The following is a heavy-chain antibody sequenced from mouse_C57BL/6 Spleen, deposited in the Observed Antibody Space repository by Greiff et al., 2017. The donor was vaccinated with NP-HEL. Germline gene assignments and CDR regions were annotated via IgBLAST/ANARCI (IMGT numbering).Heavy chain of an antibody. J-gene: IGHJ3*01. CDR3: ARHLTNYGSSPFAY. CDR2: INPNNGGT. V-gene: IGHV1-26*01. Sequence: EVQLQQSGPELVKPGASVKISCKASGYTFTDYYMNWVKQSHGKSLEWIGDINPNNGGTSYNQKFKGKATLTVDKSSSTAYMELRSLTSEDSAVYYCARHLTNYGSSPFAYWGQGTLVTVSA. D-gene: IGHD1-1*01. CDR1: GYTFTDYY.